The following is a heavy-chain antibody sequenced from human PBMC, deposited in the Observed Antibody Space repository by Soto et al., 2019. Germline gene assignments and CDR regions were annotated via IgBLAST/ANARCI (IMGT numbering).Heavy chain of an antibody. J-gene: IGHJ5*02. CDR1: GYTFTGYH. D-gene: IGHD1-26*01. Sequence: QVQLVQSGAEVKEPGASVKVSCKTSGYTFTGYHIHWVRQATGQGLEWMGWINTNTGDTNYAQKFQGWVTMTRDTSINTAYVQLRRLTSDDTAVYYCARWVGASNWFDPWGQGTLVTVSS. CDR3: ARWVGASNWFDP. V-gene: IGHV1-2*04. CDR2: INTNTGDT.